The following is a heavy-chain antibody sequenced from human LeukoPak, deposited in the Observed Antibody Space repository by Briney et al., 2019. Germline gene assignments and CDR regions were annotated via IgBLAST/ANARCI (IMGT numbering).Heavy chain of an antibody. CDR2: INPNSGGT. CDR1: GYTFTGYY. J-gene: IGHJ3*02. Sequence: GASVKVSCKASGYTFTGYYMHWVRQAPGQGLEWMGWINPNSGGTNYAQNFQGRVTMTRDTSSSTAYMELSSLRSADTAVYYCASEYKYDSSGANAFDIWGQGTMVTVSS. D-gene: IGHD3-22*01. V-gene: IGHV1-2*02. CDR3: ASEYKYDSSGANAFDI.